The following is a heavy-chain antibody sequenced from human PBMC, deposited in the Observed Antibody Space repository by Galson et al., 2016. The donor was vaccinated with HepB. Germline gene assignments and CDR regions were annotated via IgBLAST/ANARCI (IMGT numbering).Heavy chain of an antibody. CDR2: ISPRGDDI. Sequence: SLRLSCAASGPTLSNSAMSWVRQAPGKGLEWVSAISPRGDDIYYADSVKGRFIISRDNSKNTVSLQMNSLTAEDTAVYYCAKRRDWLLYFFDYWGQGTLVTVSS. D-gene: IGHD3-3*01. J-gene: IGHJ4*02. CDR3: AKRRDWLLYFFDY. V-gene: IGHV3-23*01. CDR1: GPTLSNSA.